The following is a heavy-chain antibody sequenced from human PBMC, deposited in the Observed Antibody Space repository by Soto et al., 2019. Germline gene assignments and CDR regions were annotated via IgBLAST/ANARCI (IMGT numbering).Heavy chain of an antibody. CDR1: GFTFSNYA. CDR2: ITRTDST. Sequence: GGSLRLFCTASGFTFSNYAMSWVRQAPGKGLEWVSAITRTDSTYYADSVKGRFTISRDNSRNTLYLQMNSLGAEDAALYYCAKALVGEVGATDYWGQGTLVTVSS. J-gene: IGHJ4*02. V-gene: IGHV3-23*01. CDR3: AKALVGEVGATDY. D-gene: IGHD1-26*01.